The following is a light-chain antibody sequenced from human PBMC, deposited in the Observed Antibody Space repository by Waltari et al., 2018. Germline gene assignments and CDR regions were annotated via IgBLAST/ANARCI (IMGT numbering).Light chain of an antibody. CDR1: QNVLYSSNNKDY. J-gene: IGKJ1*01. Sequence: IAMTQTPVCLALSVGERDTINCKSSQNVLYSSNNKDYLAWYQQKPGQPPNLLIYWASTRESGVPDRFSGSGSGTDFTLTISSLQAEDVAVYYCQQYYSTPRTFGQGTKVEIK. CDR3: QQYYSTPRT. V-gene: IGKV4-1*01. CDR2: WAS.